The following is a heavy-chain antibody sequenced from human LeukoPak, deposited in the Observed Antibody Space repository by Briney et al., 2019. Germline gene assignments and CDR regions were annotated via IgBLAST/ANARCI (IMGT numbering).Heavy chain of an antibody. CDR1: GFTFSSYA. CDR2: ISYDGSNK. CDR3: ARELITIFGVDYYYYGMDV. D-gene: IGHD3-3*01. V-gene: IGHV3-30-3*01. J-gene: IGHJ6*02. Sequence: GGSLRLSCAASGFTFSSYAMHWVRQAPGKGLEWVAVISYDGSNKYYADSVKGRFTISRDNSKNTLYLQMNSLRAEDTAVYYCARELITIFGVDYYYYGMDVWGQGTTVTVSS.